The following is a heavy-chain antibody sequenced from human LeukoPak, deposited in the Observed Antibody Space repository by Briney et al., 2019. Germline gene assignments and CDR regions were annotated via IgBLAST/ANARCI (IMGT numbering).Heavy chain of an antibody. V-gene: IGHV5-51*01. J-gene: IGHJ4*02. CDR1: GYSFTSYW. CDR2: IYPGDSDT. CDR3: ARLYDSSGYYYSPLGY. Sequence: GESLRISCKGSGYSFTSYWIGWVRQMPGKGLEWMGIIYPGDSDTRYSPSFQGQVTISADKSISTAYLQWSSLKASDTAMYYCARLYDSSGYYYSPLGYWGQGTLVTVSS. D-gene: IGHD3-22*01.